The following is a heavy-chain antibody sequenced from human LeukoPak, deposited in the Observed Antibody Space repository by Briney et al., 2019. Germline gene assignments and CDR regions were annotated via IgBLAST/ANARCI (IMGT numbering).Heavy chain of an antibody. Sequence: SETLSLTCTVSGGSISSSTYYWGWIRQPPGKGLEWIGIIYYSGSTYYNPSLKSRVTISVDTSKNQFSLKLSSVTAADTAVYYCARGGGIAAAGTPDYWGQGTLVTVSS. J-gene: IGHJ4*02. V-gene: IGHV4-39*07. CDR3: ARGGGIAAAGTPDY. CDR2: IYYSGST. D-gene: IGHD6-13*01. CDR1: GGSISSSTYY.